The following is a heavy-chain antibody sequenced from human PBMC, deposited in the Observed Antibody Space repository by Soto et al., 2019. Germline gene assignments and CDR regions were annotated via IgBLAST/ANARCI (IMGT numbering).Heavy chain of an antibody. CDR1: GYTFTSYG. D-gene: IGHD6-19*01. V-gene: IGHV1-18*01. J-gene: IGHJ4*02. CDR3: AREGESSGWTHFDY. CDR2: ISAYNSYT. Sequence: QVQPVQSGAEVKKPGASVKVSCKASGYTFTSYGITWVRQAPGQGLEWMGWISAYNSYTNYAQKVQGRVTMTTDTSTTTAYMELRSLRSDDTAVYYCAREGESSGWTHFDYWGQGTLVTVSS.